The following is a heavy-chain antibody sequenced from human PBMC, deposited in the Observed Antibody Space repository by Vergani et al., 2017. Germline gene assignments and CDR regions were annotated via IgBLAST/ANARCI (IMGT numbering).Heavy chain of an antibody. J-gene: IGHJ6*02. CDR3: ARDQGSGTNRHHYGMDV. Sequence: EENLVESGGGLVKPGGPLRLSCVASGFTFGSYSVNWVRPAPGRGLEWVSSISSSGNYVYYTASVKGRFSISRDNAKSLLSLQMNSLRADDTAVYYCARDQGSGTNRHHYGMDVWGQGTTVTVSS. CDR2: ISSSGNYV. D-gene: IGHD3-10*01. CDR1: GFTFGSYS. V-gene: IGHV3-21*06.